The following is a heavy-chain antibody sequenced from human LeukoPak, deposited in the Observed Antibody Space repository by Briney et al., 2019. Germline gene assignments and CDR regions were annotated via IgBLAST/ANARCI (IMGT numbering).Heavy chain of an antibody. J-gene: IGHJ4*02. CDR1: GFTFSSYG. CDR2: ISGSGGST. CDR3: AKEGHSYIDY. V-gene: IGHV3-23*01. Sequence: PGGSLRLSCAASGFTFSSYGMSWVRQAPGKGLEWVSAISGSGGSTYYADFVKGRFTISRDNSKNTLYLQMNSLRAEGTAVYYCAKEGHSYIDYWGQGTLVTVSS.